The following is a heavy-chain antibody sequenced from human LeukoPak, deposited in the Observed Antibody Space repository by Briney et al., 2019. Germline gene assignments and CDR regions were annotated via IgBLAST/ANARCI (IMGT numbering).Heavy chain of an antibody. Sequence: PSQTLSLTCTVSGGSISSYYWSWIRQPPGKGLEWIGYIYYSGSTNYNPSLKSRVTISVDTSKNQFSLKLSSVTAADTAVYYCARLSSSTRWYFDYWGQGTLVTVSS. V-gene: IGHV4-59*01. CDR2: IYYSGST. D-gene: IGHD6-13*01. J-gene: IGHJ4*02. CDR1: GGSISSYY. CDR3: ARLSSSTRWYFDY.